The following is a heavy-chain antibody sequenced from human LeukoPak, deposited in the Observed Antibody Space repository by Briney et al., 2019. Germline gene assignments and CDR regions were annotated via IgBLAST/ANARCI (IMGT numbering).Heavy chain of an antibody. D-gene: IGHD2-2*01. CDR1: GGSITSYY. J-gene: IGHJ6*02. CDR3: ARLKCISTTCPSRYVMDV. CDR2: ISYSGST. V-gene: IGHV4-59*01. Sequence: PSETLSPTCSLSGGSITSYYWSWTRQPPRKGLESNGYISYSGSTNYNPSLKSRVTISVDTSKDQFSLNLTSVTAADTAVYYCARLKCISTTCPSRYVMDVWGQGATVTVSS.